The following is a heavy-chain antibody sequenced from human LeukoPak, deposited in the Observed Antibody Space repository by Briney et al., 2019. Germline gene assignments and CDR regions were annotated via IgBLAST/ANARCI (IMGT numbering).Heavy chain of an antibody. J-gene: IGHJ5*02. Sequence: ASVKVSCKASGGTFSSYAISWVRQAPGQGLEWMGWIKPNSGGTRSAQKFQGRVTMTRDTSISTAYMELSSLRYDDTAVYYCATNILVRDIINWFDPWGQGTLVTVSS. CDR3: ATNILVRDIINWFDP. D-gene: IGHD3-10*01. CDR1: GGTFSSYA. V-gene: IGHV1-2*02. CDR2: IKPNSGGT.